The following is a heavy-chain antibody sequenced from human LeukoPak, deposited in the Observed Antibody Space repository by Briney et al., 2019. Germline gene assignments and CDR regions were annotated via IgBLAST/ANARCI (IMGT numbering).Heavy chain of an antibody. J-gene: IGHJ6*03. CDR2: IYSSGRT. CDR3: ARDFDVVGVVTTAYYMDV. CDR1: GGSISSYY. V-gene: IGHV4-4*07. Sequence: SETLSPTCTVSGGSISSYYWSWIRQPAGKGLEWIGRIYSSGRTNYNPSLKSRVTMSVDTSNNQFSLKLSSVTAADTAVYYCARDFDVVGVVTTAYYMDVWGKGTTVTVSS. D-gene: IGHD2-21*02.